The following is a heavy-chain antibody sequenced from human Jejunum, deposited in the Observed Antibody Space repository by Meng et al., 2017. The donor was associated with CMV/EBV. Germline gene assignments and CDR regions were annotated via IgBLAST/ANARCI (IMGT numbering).Heavy chain of an antibody. CDR3: ARDRHYGADY. CDR1: GFTFSSYW. J-gene: IGHJ4*02. CDR2: IKSDGIST. Sequence: CAASGFTFSSYWMRWVRQAPGKGLVWVSRIKSDGISTTYADSVKGRFTISRDNAKNTLYLQMNSLRAEDTAVYYCARDRHYGADYWGQGTLVTVSS. V-gene: IGHV3-74*01. D-gene: IGHD4/OR15-4a*01.